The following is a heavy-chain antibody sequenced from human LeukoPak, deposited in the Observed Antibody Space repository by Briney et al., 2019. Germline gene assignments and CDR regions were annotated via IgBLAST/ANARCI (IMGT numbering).Heavy chain of an antibody. Sequence: SETLSLTCTVSGGSISSYYWSWIRQPPGKGLEWIGYIYYSGSTNYNPSLKSRVTISVDTSKNQFSLKLSSVTAADTAVYYCARQIYGSGSYYWDYWGQGTLVTVSS. J-gene: IGHJ4*02. CDR1: GGSISSYY. D-gene: IGHD3-10*01. CDR3: ARQIYGSGSYYWDY. CDR2: IYYSGST. V-gene: IGHV4-59*08.